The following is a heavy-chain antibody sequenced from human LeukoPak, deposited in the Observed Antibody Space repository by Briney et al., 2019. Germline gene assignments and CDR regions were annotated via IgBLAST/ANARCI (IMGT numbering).Heavy chain of an antibody. Sequence: GGSLRLSCAASGFTFSDYYMSWIRQAPGKGLEWVSYISSSGSTIYYADSVKGRFTISRDNAKNSLYLQMNSLRAEDTAVYYCAKGTPTHYYYDSSGYIIDWGQGTLVTVSS. CDR2: ISSSGSTI. V-gene: IGHV3-11*01. CDR3: AKGTPTHYYYDSSGYIID. CDR1: GFTFSDYY. J-gene: IGHJ4*02. D-gene: IGHD3-22*01.